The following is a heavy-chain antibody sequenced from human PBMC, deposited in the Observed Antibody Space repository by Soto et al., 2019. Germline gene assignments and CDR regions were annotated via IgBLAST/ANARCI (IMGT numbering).Heavy chain of an antibody. V-gene: IGHV3-23*01. CDR1: GFTFGNYA. D-gene: IGHD2-8*01. Sequence: EVQPLESGGGLVQPGGSLRLSCAASGFTFGNYAFSWVRQAPGKGLVWVSVISGGGDATYYPDSVKGRFTTSRDNSKNSVYLQMNSLRAEDTAVYSCPKKSLGSKTLYALYYFDYGGQGTLVTVSS. CDR2: ISGGGDAT. CDR3: PKKSLGSKTLYALYYFDY. J-gene: IGHJ4*02.